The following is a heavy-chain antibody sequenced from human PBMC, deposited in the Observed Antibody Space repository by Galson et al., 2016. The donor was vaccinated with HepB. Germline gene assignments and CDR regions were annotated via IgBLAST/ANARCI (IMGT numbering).Heavy chain of an antibody. V-gene: IGHV4-39*01. CDR2: IYYRGSA. Sequence: SETLSLTCTVSGGSISNSNYCWGWVRQPPGKGLEWIGTIYYRGSAYYNPSLKSRVTVSVDTSKNQFSLRLNSVTAADTAVYYCARRGLPWFGEVGDYFDYWGQGTLVTVSS. CDR3: ARRGLPWFGEVGDYFDY. D-gene: IGHD3-10*01. J-gene: IGHJ4*02. CDR1: GGSISNSNYC.